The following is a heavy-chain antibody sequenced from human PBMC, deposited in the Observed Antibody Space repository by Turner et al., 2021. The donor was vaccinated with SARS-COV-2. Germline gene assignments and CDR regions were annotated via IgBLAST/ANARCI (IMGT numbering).Heavy chain of an antibody. J-gene: IGHJ5*02. CDR2: IYYSAST. V-gene: IGHV4-59*08. D-gene: IGHD3-3*01. Sequence: QVQLQESGPGLSKPSETLSLTCTVCGGSISSYYWSWIRQPPGKGLEWFGCIYYSASTNYNPSLKSRVTILVDTYKNQFSLKLSSVTAADTAVYYCARHHYDFWSGYYEAAWFDPWGQGTLVTVSS. CDR3: ARHHYDFWSGYYEAAWFDP. CDR1: GGSISSYY.